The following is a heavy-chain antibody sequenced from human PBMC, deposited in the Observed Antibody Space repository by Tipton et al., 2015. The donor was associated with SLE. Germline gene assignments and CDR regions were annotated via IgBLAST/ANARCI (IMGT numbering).Heavy chain of an antibody. J-gene: IGHJ4*02. CDR2: IYYRGST. Sequence: TLSLTCTVSGGSISSYYWSWIRQPPGKGLEWIGYIYYRGSTYYTPSLKSRVTISVDTSKNQFSLKLTSVTAADTAVYYCARGGVGGYDYFDFWGQGTLVTVSS. CDR3: ARGGVGGYDYFDF. CDR1: GGSISSYY. D-gene: IGHD5-12*01. V-gene: IGHV4-59*12.